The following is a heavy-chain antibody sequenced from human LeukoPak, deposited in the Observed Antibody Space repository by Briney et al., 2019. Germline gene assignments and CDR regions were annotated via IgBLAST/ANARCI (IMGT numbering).Heavy chain of an antibody. CDR3: ARVRYSDSSVLTRKRSYYFDY. D-gene: IGHD3-22*01. J-gene: IGHJ4*02. Sequence: SETLSLTCTVSGVSISSYYWSWIRQPAGKGLEWIGRIHSSGSTNYNPSLKSRVTMSVDTSKNQFSLELTSVTAADTAVYYCARVRYSDSSVLTRKRSYYFDYWGQGTLVTVSS. CDR2: IHSSGST. V-gene: IGHV4-4*07. CDR1: GVSISSYY.